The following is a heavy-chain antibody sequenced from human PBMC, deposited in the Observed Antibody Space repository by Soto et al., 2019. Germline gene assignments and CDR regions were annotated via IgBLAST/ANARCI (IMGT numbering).Heavy chain of an antibody. CDR3: AKEWGNRPVAGSKAFHI. CDR2: IVPMYDTP. CDR1: GGTCSRSA. D-gene: IGHD6-19*01. V-gene: IGHV1-69*01. Sequence: QVQLVQSGAEVKRSGSSVTVSCKASGGTCSRSAFSWVRQAPGQGLEWIGGIVPMYDTPVYAQTFQGRVTISAVESTSTVSMELNSLKSDDTAIYICAKEWGNRPVAGSKAFHIWGQETMVTVSS. J-gene: IGHJ3*02.